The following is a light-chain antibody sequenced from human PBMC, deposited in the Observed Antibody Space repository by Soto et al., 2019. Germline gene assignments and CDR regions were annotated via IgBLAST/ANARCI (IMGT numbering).Light chain of an antibody. CDR3: MQSLQTPLT. CDR1: QSLLESNGYNC. V-gene: IGKV2-28*01. J-gene: IGKJ1*01. CDR2: LGS. Sequence: DIVMTQSPLSLPVTPGEPASISCRSSQSLLESNGYNCLEWYLQKPGQSPQLLIYLGSNRASGVPDRFSGSGSGTDFTLKISRVEAEDVGVYYCMQSLQTPLTFCQGTKVEIK.